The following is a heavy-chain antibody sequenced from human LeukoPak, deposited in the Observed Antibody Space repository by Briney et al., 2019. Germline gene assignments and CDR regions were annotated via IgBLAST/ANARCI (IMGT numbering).Heavy chain of an antibody. CDR3: ARDRCSGGSCYEAE. CDR2: IYYSGTT. J-gene: IGHJ4*02. D-gene: IGHD2-15*01. CDR1: GDSIRKYY. Sequence: SETLSLTCGVSGDSIRKYYWTWIRQPPGKGLEWIGQIYYSGTTNYNPSLKSRVTISVDTSKNQFSLKLNSVTTADAAVYYCARDRCSGGSCYEAEWGQGTLVTVSS. V-gene: IGHV4-59*01.